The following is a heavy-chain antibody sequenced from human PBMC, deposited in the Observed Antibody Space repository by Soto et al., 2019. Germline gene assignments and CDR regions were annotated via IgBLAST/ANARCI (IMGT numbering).Heavy chain of an antibody. Sequence: ASVKVSCKASGGTFSSYAISWVRQAPGQGLEWMGGIIPIFGTANYAQKFQGRVTITADESTSTAYMELSSLRSEDTAVYYCARLARESIPRHYYYGMDVWGQGTTVTVSS. CDR2: IIPIFGTA. CDR3: ARLARESIPRHYYYGMDV. D-gene: IGHD2-21*01. CDR1: GGTFSSYA. V-gene: IGHV1-69*13. J-gene: IGHJ6*02.